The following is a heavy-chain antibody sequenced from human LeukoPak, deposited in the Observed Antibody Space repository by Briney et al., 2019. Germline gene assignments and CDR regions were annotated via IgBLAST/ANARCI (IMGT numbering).Heavy chain of an antibody. J-gene: IGHJ4*02. CDR3: AGDLTISLPGY. CDR2: INPNSGGT. D-gene: IGHD3-3*01. Sequence: ASVKVSCKASGYTFTGYYMHWVRQAPGQGLGWMGWINPNSGGTTYAQKFQGRVTMTRDTSTSTVYMELSSLRSEDTAVYYCAGDLTISLPGYWGQGTLVTVSS. CDR1: GYTFTGYY. V-gene: IGHV1-2*02.